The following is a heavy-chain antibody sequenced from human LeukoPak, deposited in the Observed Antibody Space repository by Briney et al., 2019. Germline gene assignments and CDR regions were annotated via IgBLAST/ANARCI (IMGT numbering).Heavy chain of an antibody. CDR2: ISDSGGST. J-gene: IGHJ4*02. Sequence: GGSLRLSCAASGITFSSYAVSWVRQAPGKGLAWVSAISDSGGSTQYADSVKGRFIISRDNSKNTLYLQMNSLRVEDTAVYYCAKGSSNWRDYYYFDYWGXGTLVTVSS. CDR1: GITFSSYA. CDR3: AKGSSNWRDYYYFDY. V-gene: IGHV3-23*01. D-gene: IGHD6-13*01.